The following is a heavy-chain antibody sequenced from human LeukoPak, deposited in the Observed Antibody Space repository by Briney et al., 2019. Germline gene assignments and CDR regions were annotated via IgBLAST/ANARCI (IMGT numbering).Heavy chain of an antibody. CDR2: ISSSGSTI. Sequence: GGSLRLSCAASGFTFSDYYMSWIRQAPGKGLEWVSYISSSGSTIHYADSVKGRFTISRDNAKNSLYLQMNSLRAEDTAVYYCAKESSGWHPKGWFDPWGQGTLVTVSS. CDR3: AKESSGWHPKGWFDP. J-gene: IGHJ5*02. CDR1: GFTFSDYY. D-gene: IGHD6-19*01. V-gene: IGHV3-11*01.